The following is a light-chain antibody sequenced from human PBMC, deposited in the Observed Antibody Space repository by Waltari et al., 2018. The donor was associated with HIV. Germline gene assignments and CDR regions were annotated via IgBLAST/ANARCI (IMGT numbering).Light chain of an antibody. V-gene: IGLV2-14*03. CDR3: STHTGNDTLA. CDR1: ATDFGPSNF. CDR2: RVT. Sequence: QSALTQPASVSGSPGQSVTIPCPGTATDFGPSNFVSWYQQHPANVPKVIIYRVTSRPSGVPPRFSGSKSGNTASLTISGLRAEDEALYYCSTHTGNDTLAFGGGTKLTVL. J-gene: IGLJ2*01.